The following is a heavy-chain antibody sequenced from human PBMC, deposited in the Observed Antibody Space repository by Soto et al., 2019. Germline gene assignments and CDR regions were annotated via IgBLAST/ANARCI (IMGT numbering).Heavy chain of an antibody. V-gene: IGHV3-30-3*01. CDR1: GFTFSSYA. CDR3: ARDSPHPYGMDV. J-gene: IGHJ6*02. Sequence: GESLKISCAASGFTFSSYAMHWVRQAPGKGLEWVAVISYDGSNKYYADSVKGRFTISRDNSKNTLYLQMNSLRAEDTAVYYCARDSPHPYGMDVWGQGTTVTVSS. CDR2: ISYDGSNK.